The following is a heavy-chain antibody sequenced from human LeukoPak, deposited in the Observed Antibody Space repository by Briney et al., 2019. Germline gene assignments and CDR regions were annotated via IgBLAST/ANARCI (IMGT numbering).Heavy chain of an antibody. J-gene: IGHJ4*02. CDR3: ARGPSLYSSGWYSSEDY. V-gene: IGHV4-34*01. CDR1: GGSFSGYY. Sequence: NPSETLSLTCAVYGGSFSGYYWSWIRQPPGKGLEWIGEINHSGSTNYNPSLKSRVTISVDTSKNQFSLKLSSVTAADTAVYYCARGPSLYSSGWYSSEDYWGQGTLVTVSS. D-gene: IGHD6-19*01. CDR2: INHSGST.